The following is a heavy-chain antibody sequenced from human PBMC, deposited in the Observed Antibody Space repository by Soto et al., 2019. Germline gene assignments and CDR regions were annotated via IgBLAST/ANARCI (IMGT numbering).Heavy chain of an antibody. Sequence: ASVKVSCKASTGNYPHRVRQAPGQGLEWMGWINPNSGGTHYAEQFQGRVTMTWDTSISTVYMELNSLTSDDTAVYYCAREEATAGNDCFDYWGPG. V-gene: IGHV1-2*02. CDR1: TGNY. J-gene: IGHJ4*01. CDR2: INPNSGGT. CDR3: AREEATAGNDCFDY. D-gene: IGHD6-13*01.